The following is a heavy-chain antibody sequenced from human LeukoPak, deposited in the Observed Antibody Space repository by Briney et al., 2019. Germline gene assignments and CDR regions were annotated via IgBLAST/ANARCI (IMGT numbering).Heavy chain of an antibody. CDR2: ISGSGGST. CDR3: ARKLGISLDDYFDY. J-gene: IGHJ4*02. D-gene: IGHD7-27*01. V-gene: IGHV3-23*01. Sequence: PAGGSLRLSCAASGFTFSSYAMSWVRQAPGKGLEWVSAISGSGGSTYYADSVKGRFTISRDNAKNSLYLQMNSLRAEDTAVYYCARKLGISLDDYFDYWGQGTLVTVSS. CDR1: GFTFSSYA.